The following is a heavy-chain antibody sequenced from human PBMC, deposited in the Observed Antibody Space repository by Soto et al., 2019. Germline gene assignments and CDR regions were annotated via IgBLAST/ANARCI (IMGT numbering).Heavy chain of an antibody. CDR1: SGSISSYY. D-gene: IGHD3-3*01. V-gene: IGHV4-59*08. CDR2: IHYSGST. J-gene: IGHJ4*02. CDR3: ARGHYDYWSGYFATIDY. Sequence: SETLSLTCTVSSGSISSYYWSWIRQPPGKGLEWIGYIHYSGSTKYNPSLKSRVTISADTSKNQFSLKLSSVTAADTAVYYCARGHYDYWSGYFATIDYWGQGTRVTVSS.